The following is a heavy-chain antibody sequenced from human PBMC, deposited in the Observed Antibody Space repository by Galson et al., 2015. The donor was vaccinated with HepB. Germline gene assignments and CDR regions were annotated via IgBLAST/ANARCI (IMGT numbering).Heavy chain of an antibody. D-gene: IGHD6-19*01. J-gene: IGHJ4*02. Sequence: SLRLSCAASGFTFSSYSMNWVRQAPGKGLEWVSSISSSSSYIYYADSVKGRFTISRDNSKNTLYLRMNSLRAEDTAVYYCARDTWPASGWGDFDYWGQGTLVTVSS. CDR1: GFTFSSYS. CDR3: ARDTWPASGWGDFDY. V-gene: IGHV3-21*01. CDR2: ISSSSSYI.